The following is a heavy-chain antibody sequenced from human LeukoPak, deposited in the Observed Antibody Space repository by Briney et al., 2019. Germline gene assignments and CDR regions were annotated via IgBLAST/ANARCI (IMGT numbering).Heavy chain of an antibody. CDR2: ISGSGDST. J-gene: IGHJ4*02. CDR3: AKFPGYSSGHAADY. D-gene: IGHD6-19*01. CDR1: GFTFSSYA. V-gene: IGHV3-23*01. Sequence: GGSLRLSCAASGFTFSSYAMSWVRQAPGKGLEWVSAISGSGDSTYYGDSVKGRFTISRDNSKNTLYLQMNSLRAEDTAVYYCAKFPGYSSGHAADYWGQGTLVTVSS.